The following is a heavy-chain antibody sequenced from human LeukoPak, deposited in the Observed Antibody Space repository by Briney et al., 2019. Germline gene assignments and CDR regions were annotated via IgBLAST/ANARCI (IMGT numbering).Heavy chain of an antibody. Sequence: SVKVSCKASGGTFSSYAISWVRQAPGQGLEWMGGIIPIFGTANYAQKFQGRVTITADESTSTAYMELSSLRSEDTAVYYCAEGGPEYSSSSGDAFDIWGQGTMVTVSS. CDR3: AEGGPEYSSSSGDAFDI. CDR1: GGTFSSYA. J-gene: IGHJ3*02. CDR2: IIPIFGTA. V-gene: IGHV1-69*13. D-gene: IGHD6-13*01.